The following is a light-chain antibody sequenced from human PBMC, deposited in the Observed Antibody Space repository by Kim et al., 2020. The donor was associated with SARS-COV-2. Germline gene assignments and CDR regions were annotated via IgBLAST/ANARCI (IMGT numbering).Light chain of an antibody. CDR1: QSISSY. V-gene: IGKV1-39*01. CDR3: QQSYSTPQT. Sequence: DIQMTQSPSSLSASVGDRVTITCRASQSISSYLNWYQQKPGKAPKLLIYAASSVQSGVPSRFSGSGSGTDFTLTISSLQPEDFATYYCQQSYSTPQTFGQGTKVDIK. CDR2: AAS. J-gene: IGKJ1*01.